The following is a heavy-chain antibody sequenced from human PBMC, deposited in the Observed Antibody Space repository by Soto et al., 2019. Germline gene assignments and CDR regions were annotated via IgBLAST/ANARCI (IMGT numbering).Heavy chain of an antibody. CDR2: IIGIGVST. J-gene: IGHJ2*01. V-gene: IGHV3-23*01. Sequence: GGSLRLSCAASGFTFSSYAMSWVRQAPGKGLEWVLAIIGIGVSTYYADSVKGLFTISRDNSKNTLYLQMNSLRAEDTAVYYCAKVVRAYLVGYFDLWGRGTLVTVSS. D-gene: IGHD2-2*01. CDR3: AKVVRAYLVGYFDL. CDR1: GFTFSSYA.